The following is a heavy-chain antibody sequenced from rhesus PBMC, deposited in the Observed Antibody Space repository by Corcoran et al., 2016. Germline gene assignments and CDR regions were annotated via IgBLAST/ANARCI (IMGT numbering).Heavy chain of an antibody. D-gene: IGHD3-34*01. V-gene: IGHV3S5*01. CDR1: GFTFSSYG. CDR2: ISYTGGST. Sequence: EVQLVETGGGLVQPGGSLSLSCAASGFTFSSYGMSWVRQAPGKGLEWVSGISYTGGSTYYADSVKGRFTISRDNSKNTLSLQMNSLRAEDTAVYYCAKDLYNWGGIWDSLDVWGRGVLVTVSS. CDR3: AKDLYNWGGIWDSLDV. J-gene: IGHJ5-2*02.